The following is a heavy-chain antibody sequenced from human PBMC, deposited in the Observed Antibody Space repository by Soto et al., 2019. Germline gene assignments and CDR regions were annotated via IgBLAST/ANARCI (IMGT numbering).Heavy chain of an antibody. J-gene: IGHJ6*02. V-gene: IGHV4-39*01. Sequence: SETLSLTCTVSGGSISSSSYYWGWIRQPPGKGLEWIGSIYYSGSTYYNPSLKSRVTISVDTSKNQFSLKLSSVTAADTAVYYGARRRIQLFPVGNYGMDVWGQGTTVTVSS. D-gene: IGHD5-18*01. CDR1: GGSISSSSYY. CDR3: ARRRIQLFPVGNYGMDV. CDR2: IYYSGST.